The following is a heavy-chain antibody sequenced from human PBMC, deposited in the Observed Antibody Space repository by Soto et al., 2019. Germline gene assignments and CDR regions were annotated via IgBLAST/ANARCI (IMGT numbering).Heavy chain of an antibody. J-gene: IGHJ4*02. CDR2: INPSSGST. V-gene: IGHV1-46*01. Sequence: QVQMVQSGADVKKPGASVKLSCKSSAYTFTDYYIHWVRQAPGQGMEWVGVINPSSGSTLYAQNFQGRLTMTRDTSTTTVYMELNSLRSEDTAVYYCARGGVNSWHHFDYWGQGTLVTVSS. CDR3: ARGGVNSWHHFDY. CDR1: AYTFTDYY. D-gene: IGHD3-10*01.